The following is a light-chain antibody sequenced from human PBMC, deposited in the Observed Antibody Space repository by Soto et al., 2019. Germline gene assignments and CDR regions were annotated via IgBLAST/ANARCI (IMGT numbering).Light chain of an antibody. J-gene: IGKJ5*01. CDR1: QSVSNN. V-gene: IGKV3-15*01. CDR2: GAS. CDR3: KQYKEWPPFT. Sequence: EIVMTQSPATLSVSPGETATLSCRASQSVSNNVAWYQQKPGQAPRLLILGASTRATGIPARFSGSGSGTEFTLSISSLQSVDFAVYYCKQYKEWPPFTFGQGTRL.